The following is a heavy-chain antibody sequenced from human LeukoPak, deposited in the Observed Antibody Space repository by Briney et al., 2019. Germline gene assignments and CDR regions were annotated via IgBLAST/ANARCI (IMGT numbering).Heavy chain of an antibody. D-gene: IGHD5-12*01. CDR3: ARESDGGYGFDY. V-gene: IGHV1-18*01. J-gene: IGHJ4*02. CDR2: ISAQNGNT. CDR1: GYSFTNYA. Sequence: ASVKVSCKASGYSFTNYAMNWVRQAPGQGLEWMGWISAQNGNTNYVQQFLGRVTMTRDTFASTAYMELRSLKSDAAAVYYCARESDGGYGFDYWGQGTLVTVAS.